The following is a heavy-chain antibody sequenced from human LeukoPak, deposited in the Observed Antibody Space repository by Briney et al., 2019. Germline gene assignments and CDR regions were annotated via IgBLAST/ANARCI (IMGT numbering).Heavy chain of an antibody. V-gene: IGHV3-23*01. CDR1: GFTLSSYS. J-gene: IGHJ4*02. CDR3: AKDGLVSGWYVY. Sequence: PGGSLRLSCAVSGFTLSSYSMNWVRQAPGKGLEWVSAISGSGGSTYYADSVKGRFTIPRDNSKNTLYLQMNSLRAEDTAVYYCAKDGLVSGWYVYWGQGTLVTVSS. D-gene: IGHD6-19*01. CDR2: ISGSGGST.